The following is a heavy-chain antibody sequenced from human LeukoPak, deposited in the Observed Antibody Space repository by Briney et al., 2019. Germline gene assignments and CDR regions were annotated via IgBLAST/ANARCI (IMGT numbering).Heavy chain of an antibody. CDR1: GFTFSSYS. J-gene: IGHJ4*02. CDR3: ASQRGYSYGYVDY. D-gene: IGHD5-18*01. CDR2: ISSSSSYI. Sequence: PGGSLRLSCAASGFTFSSYSMNWVRQAPGKGLEWVSSISSSSSYIYYADSVKGRFTISRDNAKNSLYLQMNSLRAEDTAVYYCASQRGYSYGYVDYWGQGTLVTVSS. V-gene: IGHV3-21*01.